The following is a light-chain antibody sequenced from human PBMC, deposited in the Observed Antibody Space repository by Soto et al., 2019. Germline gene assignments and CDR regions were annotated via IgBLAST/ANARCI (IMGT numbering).Light chain of an antibody. Sequence: QSVLTQPPSMSGSPGQSVTISCTGTSSDVGSYNRVSWYQQSPGTAPKVMIYGVSNRPSGVPDRFSGSKSGNMASLTISGLEAEDEADYYCSSYTSSSTFVFGTGTKLTVL. J-gene: IGLJ1*01. CDR1: SSDVGSYNR. V-gene: IGLV2-18*02. CDR3: SSYTSSSTFV. CDR2: GVS.